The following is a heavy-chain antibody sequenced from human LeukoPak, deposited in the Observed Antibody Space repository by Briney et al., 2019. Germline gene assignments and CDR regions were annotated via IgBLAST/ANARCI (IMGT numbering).Heavy chain of an antibody. CDR2: TRNKANSYTT. CDR3: ARESGGGVLGYFDL. V-gene: IGHV3-72*01. J-gene: IGHJ2*01. CDR1: GFTFSDHC. D-gene: IGHD3-10*01. Sequence: GGSLRLSCAASGFTFSDHCMDWVRQAPGKGLEWVGSTRNKANSYTTEYAASVKGRFTISRDDSKKSLYLQMNSLKTEDTAVYYCARESGGGVLGYFDLWGRGTLVSVSS.